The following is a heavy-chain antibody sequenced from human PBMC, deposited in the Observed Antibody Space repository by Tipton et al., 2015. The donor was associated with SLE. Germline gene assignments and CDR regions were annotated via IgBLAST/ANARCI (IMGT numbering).Heavy chain of an antibody. V-gene: IGHV4-34*01. J-gene: IGHJ4*02. CDR3: ARQPMYFYGSGRSYFDF. Sequence: TLSLTCAVYGGSFSGYYWSWIRQPPGKGLEWIGEIYYSGGTDYNPSLKSRVTISVDTSKTQFSLRLTSVTAADTAVYYCARQPMYFYGSGRSYFDFWGQGILVTVSS. D-gene: IGHD3-10*01. CDR1: GGSFSGYY. CDR2: IYYSGGT.